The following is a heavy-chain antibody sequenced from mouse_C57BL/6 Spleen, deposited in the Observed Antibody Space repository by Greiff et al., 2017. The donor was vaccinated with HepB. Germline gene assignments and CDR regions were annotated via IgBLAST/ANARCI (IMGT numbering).Heavy chain of an antibody. CDR2: ISYDGSN. CDR3: ARDQMMVTTSLFDY. D-gene: IGHD2-3*01. V-gene: IGHV3-6*01. Sequence: EVKLQESGPGLVKPSQSLSLTCSVTGYSITSGYYWNWIRQFPGNKLEWMGYISYDGSNNYNPSLKNRISITRDTSKNQFFLKLNSVTTEDTATYYCARDQMMVTTSLFDYWGQGTTLTVSS. J-gene: IGHJ2*01. CDR1: GYSITSGYY.